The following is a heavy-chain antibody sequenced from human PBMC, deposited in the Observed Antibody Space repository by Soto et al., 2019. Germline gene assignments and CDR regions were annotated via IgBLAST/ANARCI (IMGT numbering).Heavy chain of an antibody. CDR2: IYYSGST. CDR3: ASGRSTVTTHAFDI. CDR1: GGSISSGGYY. D-gene: IGHD4-17*01. J-gene: IGHJ3*02. Sequence: KTSETLSLTCTVSGGSISSGGYYWSWIRQHPGKGLEWIGYIYYSGSTYYNPSLKSRVTISVDTSKNQFSLKLSSVTAADTAVYYCASGRSTVTTHAFDIWGQGTMVTVSS. V-gene: IGHV4-31*03.